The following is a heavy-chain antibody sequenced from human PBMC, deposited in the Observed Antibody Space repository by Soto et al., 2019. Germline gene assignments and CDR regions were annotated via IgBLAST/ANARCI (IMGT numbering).Heavy chain of an antibody. CDR1: GFTFSSYW. D-gene: IGHD3-22*01. J-gene: IGHJ3*02. Sequence: PGGSLRLSCAASGFTFSSYWMHWVRQAPGKGLVWVSRINSDGSSTSYADSVKGRFTISRDNAKNTLYLQMNSLRAEDTAVYYCARGPLLYYYDSRGYAFDIWGQGTMVTVSS. V-gene: IGHV3-74*01. CDR2: INSDGSST. CDR3: ARGPLLYYYDSRGYAFDI.